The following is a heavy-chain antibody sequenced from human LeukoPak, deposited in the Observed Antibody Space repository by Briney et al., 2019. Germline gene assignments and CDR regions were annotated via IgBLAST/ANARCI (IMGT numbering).Heavy chain of an antibody. CDR3: ARELLGAPTPGAY. CDR2: IYYSGTT. Sequence: SETLSLTCSVSGGSISGAYYWSWIRQHPGKGLEYFGYIYYSGTTYYNPSLQSRVTISVDTSKNQLSLELTSVTAADTAVYYCARELLGAPTPGAYWGQGTRVTVSS. D-gene: IGHD1-26*01. V-gene: IGHV4-31*03. CDR1: GGSISGAYY. J-gene: IGHJ4*02.